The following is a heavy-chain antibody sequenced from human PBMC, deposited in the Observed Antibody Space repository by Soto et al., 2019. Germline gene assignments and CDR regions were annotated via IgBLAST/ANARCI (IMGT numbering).Heavy chain of an antibody. D-gene: IGHD4-4*01. CDR3: AADPQHYSNYDEYYYGMDV. CDR1: GFTFTSSA. CDR2: IVVGSGNT. J-gene: IGHJ6*02. V-gene: IGHV1-58*01. Sequence: GASVKVSCKSSGFTFTSSAVQWVRQARGQRLEWIGWIVVGSGNTNYAQKFQERVTITRDMSTSTAYMELSSLRSEDTAVYYCAADPQHYSNYDEYYYGMDVWGQGTTVTVSS.